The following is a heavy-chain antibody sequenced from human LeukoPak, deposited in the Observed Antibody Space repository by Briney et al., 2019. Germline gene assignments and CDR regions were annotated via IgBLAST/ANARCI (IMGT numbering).Heavy chain of an antibody. V-gene: IGHV4-34*01. D-gene: IGHD6-19*01. CDR2: INHSGST. CDR1: GGSFSGYY. J-gene: IGHJ4*02. Sequence: SETLPLTCAVYGGSFSGYYWSWIRQPPGKGLEWIGEINHSGSTNYNPSLKSRVTISVDTSKNQFSLKLSSVTAADTAVYYCARGPGGIAVAEGVYYFDYWGQGTLVTVSS. CDR3: ARGPGGIAVAEGVYYFDY.